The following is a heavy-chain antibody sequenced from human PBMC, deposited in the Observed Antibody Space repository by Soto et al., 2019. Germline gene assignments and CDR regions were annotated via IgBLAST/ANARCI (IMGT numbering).Heavy chain of an antibody. Sequence: SETLSLTCTVSGGSVSSGSYYWSWIRQPPGKGLEWIGYIYYSGSTNYNPSLKSRVTISVDTSKNQFSLKLSSVTAADTAVYYCARLTPGYSSGWFIDYWGQGTLVTVSS. CDR2: IYYSGST. CDR3: ARLTPGYSSGWFIDY. CDR1: GGSVSSGSYY. D-gene: IGHD6-19*01. J-gene: IGHJ4*02. V-gene: IGHV4-61*01.